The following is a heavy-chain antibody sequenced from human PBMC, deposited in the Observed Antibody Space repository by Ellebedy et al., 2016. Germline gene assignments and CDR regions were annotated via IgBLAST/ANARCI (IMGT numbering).Heavy chain of an antibody. CDR2: IYYSGTT. CDR3: ARSRSGWYEVRFDS. J-gene: IGHJ5*01. Sequence: SETLSLXXTVSGDSISSHYWSWIRQPPGKGLEWIGYIYYSGTTKYNPSLKSRATLSVDTSKDQFSLNLKSVTPADTAVYYCARSRSGWYEVRFDSWGPGILVTVSP. D-gene: IGHD6-19*01. CDR1: GDSISSHY. V-gene: IGHV4-59*11.